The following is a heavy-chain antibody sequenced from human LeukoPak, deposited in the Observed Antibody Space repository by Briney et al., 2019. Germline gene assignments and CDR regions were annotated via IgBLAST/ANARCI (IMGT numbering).Heavy chain of an antibody. D-gene: IGHD1-26*01. Sequence: GGSLRLSCAGSGFTFSSHAMTWVRQAPGKGLEWVSAIGGSGGSTYYADSVKGRFTISRDNSKNTLYLQMNSLRAEDTAVYFCARDARGSYYFDNWGQGTLVTVSS. CDR3: ARDARGSYYFDN. CDR1: GFTFSSHA. V-gene: IGHV3-23*01. CDR2: IGGSGGST. J-gene: IGHJ4*02.